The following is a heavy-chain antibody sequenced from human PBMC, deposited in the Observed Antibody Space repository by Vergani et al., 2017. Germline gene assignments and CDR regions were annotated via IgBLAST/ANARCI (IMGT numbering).Heavy chain of an antibody. J-gene: IGHJ1*01. CDR2: IIPIFGTA. Sequence: QVQLVRSGAEVKKPGSSVKVSCKASGGTFSSYAISWVRQAPGQGLEWMGGIIPIFGTANYAQKFQGRVTITADESTSTAYMELSSLRSEDTAVYYCARDPGYCSGGSCGEFQHWGQGTLVTVSS. CDR1: GGTFSSYA. CDR3: ARDPGYCSGGSCGEFQH. V-gene: IGHV1-69*01. D-gene: IGHD2-15*01.